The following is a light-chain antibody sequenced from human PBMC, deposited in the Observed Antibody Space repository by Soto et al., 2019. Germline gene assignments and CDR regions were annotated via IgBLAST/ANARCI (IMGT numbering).Light chain of an antibody. CDR2: EVS. J-gene: IGLJ3*02. CDR1: SSDVGRYNY. Sequence: QSVLTQPASVSGSPGQSITISCTGTSSDVGRYNYVSWYQQHPGKVPKLMIYEVSNRPSGVSNRFSGSKSGNTASLTISGLQAEDEADYYCSSYTSSSTWVFGGGTKVTVL. V-gene: IGLV2-14*01. CDR3: SSYTSSSTWV.